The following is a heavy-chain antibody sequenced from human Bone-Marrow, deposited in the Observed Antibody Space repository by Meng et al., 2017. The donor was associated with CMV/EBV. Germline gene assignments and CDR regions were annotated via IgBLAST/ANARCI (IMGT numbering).Heavy chain of an antibody. Sequence: SETLSLTCTVSGGSISSSSYYWGWIRQPPGKGLEWIGSIYYSGSTYYNPSLKSRVTISVDTSKNQFSLKLSSVTAADTAVYYCARTRTMDHYFDYWGQGTLVTVSS. CDR3: ARTRTMDHYFDY. CDR2: IYYSGST. CDR1: GGSISSSSYY. J-gene: IGHJ4*02. D-gene: IGHD1-14*01. V-gene: IGHV4-39*07.